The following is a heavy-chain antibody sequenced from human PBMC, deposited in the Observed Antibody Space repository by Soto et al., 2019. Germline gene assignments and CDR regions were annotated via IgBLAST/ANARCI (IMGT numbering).Heavy chain of an antibody. CDR1: GFTFSSYG. V-gene: IGHV3-30*18. J-gene: IGHJ5*02. D-gene: IGHD5-12*01. Sequence: GGSLRLSCAASGFTFSSYGMHWVRQAPGKGLEWVAVISYDGSNKYYADSVKGRFTISRDNSKNTLYLQMNSLRAEDTAVYYCAKDLGVREVDIVNWFDPRGQGTLVTVSS. CDR2: ISYDGSNK. CDR3: AKDLGVREVDIVNWFDP.